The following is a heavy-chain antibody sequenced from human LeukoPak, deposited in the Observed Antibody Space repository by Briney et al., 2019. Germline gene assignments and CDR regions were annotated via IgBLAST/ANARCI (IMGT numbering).Heavy chain of an antibody. V-gene: IGHV6-1*01. Sequence: PSQTLSLTCAISGDSVSSNSAAWNWIRQSPSRGLEWLGRTYYRSKWYNDYAVPVKSRITIKSDTSKNLFSLQLNSVTPEDTAVYFCARALRYSSGWALDYWGQGTLVTVSS. CDR2: TYYRSKWYN. CDR1: GDSVSSNSAA. D-gene: IGHD6-25*01. CDR3: ARALRYSSGWALDY. J-gene: IGHJ4*02.